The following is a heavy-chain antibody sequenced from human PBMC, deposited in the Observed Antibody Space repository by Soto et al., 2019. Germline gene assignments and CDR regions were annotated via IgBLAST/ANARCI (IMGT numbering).Heavy chain of an antibody. CDR2: ISGSGGST. Sequence: EVQLLESGGGLVQPGGSLRLSCAASGFTLSNYAMSWVRQAPGKGLEWVSAISGSGGSTYYADSVKGRFTISRDNSKNTLYLQMNSLRAEDTAVYYCAKDLSSSWETFDYWGQGSLVTVSS. V-gene: IGHV3-23*01. CDR1: GFTLSNYA. D-gene: IGHD6-6*01. CDR3: AKDLSSSWETFDY. J-gene: IGHJ4*02.